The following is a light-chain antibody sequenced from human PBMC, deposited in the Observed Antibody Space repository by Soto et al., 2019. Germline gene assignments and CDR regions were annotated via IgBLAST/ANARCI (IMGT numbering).Light chain of an antibody. J-gene: IGLJ1*01. V-gene: IGLV2-14*03. CDR2: DVT. CDR1: SSDVGLYDY. CDR3: GSYSATTTRV. Sequence: QSVLTQPASVSGSPGQSITISCTGTSSDVGLYDYVSWYQQHPGKVHQLIIYDVTKRPSGVSTRFSGSKSGNTASLTISGLQAEDEADYYCGSYSATTTRVFGSGTKVTVL.